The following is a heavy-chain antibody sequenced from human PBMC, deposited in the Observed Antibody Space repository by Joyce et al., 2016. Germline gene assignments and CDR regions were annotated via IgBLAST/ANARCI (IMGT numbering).Heavy chain of an antibody. D-gene: IGHD3-22*01. Sequence: DVRLVESGGGLVKPGGSLRLSCAGSGYTFSSYSMNWVRQAPGKGLAWVSSISDSSSYIYSADSVKCRFTISSDNANSTLYLQMNSLRVEDTAVYYCARESYDSAGYGPFQYWGQGSLVTVSS. J-gene: IGHJ1*01. V-gene: IGHV3-21*06. CDR3: ARESYDSAGYGPFQY. CDR2: ISDSSSYI. CDR1: GYTFSSYS.